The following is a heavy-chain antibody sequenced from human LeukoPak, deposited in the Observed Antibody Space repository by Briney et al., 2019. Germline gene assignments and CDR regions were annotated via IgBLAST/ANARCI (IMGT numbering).Heavy chain of an antibody. CDR1: GGSISSYY. V-gene: IGHV4-59*01. J-gene: IGHJ4*02. D-gene: IGHD5-18*01. CDR2: IYYSGVT. Sequence: SETLSLTCTVSGGSISSYYWSWILQPPGKGLEWIGYIYYSGVTNYNPSLKSRVTISVDTSKNQFSLKPSSVTAADTAVYYCARVPYTASDYWGQGTLVTVSS. CDR3: ARVPYTASDY.